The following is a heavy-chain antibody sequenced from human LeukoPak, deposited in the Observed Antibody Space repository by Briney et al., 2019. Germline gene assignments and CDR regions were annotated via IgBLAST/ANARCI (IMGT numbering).Heavy chain of an antibody. Sequence: ASVKVSCKASGYTFTSYYMHWVRQAHGQGMEWMGIINPSGGSTSYAQKFQGRVTMTRDTSTGTVYMELSSMRSEDTAVYYCARDFGYCSSTSCYRDYYYYIDVWGKGTTVTVSS. CDR2: INPSGGST. D-gene: IGHD2-2*03. V-gene: IGHV1-46*03. CDR1: GYTFTSYY. J-gene: IGHJ6*03. CDR3: ARDFGYCSSTSCYRDYYYYIDV.